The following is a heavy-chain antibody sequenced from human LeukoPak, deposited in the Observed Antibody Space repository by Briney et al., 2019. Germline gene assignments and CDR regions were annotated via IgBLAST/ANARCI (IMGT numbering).Heavy chain of an antibody. J-gene: IGHJ3*02. Sequence: SETLSLTCAVSGGSIDRYYWSWIRQSPGKGLEWIGYVYYTGSTNYNPSLRSRVTMSVDKAQKRFSLELSSVPAADTAVYNCARHGGYFDWLLSGNAFDIWGPGTLITVSS. V-gene: IGHV4-59*08. CDR1: GGSIDRYY. D-gene: IGHD3-9*01. CDR3: ARHGGYFDWLLSGNAFDI. CDR2: VYYTGST.